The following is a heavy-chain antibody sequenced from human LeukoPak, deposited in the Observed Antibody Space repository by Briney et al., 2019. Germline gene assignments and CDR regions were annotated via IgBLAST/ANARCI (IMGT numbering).Heavy chain of an antibody. CDR3: AGDTHSSSWYDH. Sequence: GGSLRLSCAVSGFTATSIYMSWVRQAPGKGLEWVSFIYSDGNTYYADSVKGRFTISRDSSRNTLYLQMNSLRVEDTAVYYCAGDTHSSSWYDHWGQGTLVTVSS. CDR2: IYSDGNT. D-gene: IGHD6-13*01. J-gene: IGHJ5*02. V-gene: IGHV3-53*01. CDR1: GFTATSIY.